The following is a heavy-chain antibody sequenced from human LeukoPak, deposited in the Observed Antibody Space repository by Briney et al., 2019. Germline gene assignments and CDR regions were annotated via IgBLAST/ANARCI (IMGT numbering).Heavy chain of an antibody. D-gene: IGHD6-19*01. J-gene: IGHJ4*02. CDR1: AFAFSDYT. CDR2: INHSGST. Sequence: GSLRLSCATSAFAFSDYTMNWVRQAPGKGLEWIGEINHSGSTNYNPTRKSRVTISVDTAKNQISLKLSSVTAADTAVYYCARIRIAVAGTPPLFDYWGQGALVTVSS. V-gene: IGHV4-34*01. CDR3: ARIRIAVAGTPPLFDY.